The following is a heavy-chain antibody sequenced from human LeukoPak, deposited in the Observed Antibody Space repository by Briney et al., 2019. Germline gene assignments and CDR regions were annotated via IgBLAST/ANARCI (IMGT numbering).Heavy chain of an antibody. CDR2: IYYSGST. CDR3: ARHWRGQLLDFDY. Sequence: SETLSLTCTVSGGSISSSSYYWGWIRQPPGKGLEWIGSIYYSGSTYYNPSLKSRVTISVDTSKNQFSLKLSSVTAANTAVYYCARHWRGQLLDFDYWGQGTLVTVSS. D-gene: IGHD2-2*01. J-gene: IGHJ4*02. V-gene: IGHV4-39*01. CDR1: GGSISSSSYY.